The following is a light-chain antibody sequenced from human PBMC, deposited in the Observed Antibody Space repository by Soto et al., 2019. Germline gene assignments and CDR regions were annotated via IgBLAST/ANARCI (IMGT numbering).Light chain of an antibody. J-gene: IGKJ2*03. CDR3: QQYNNWLSR. CDR1: QSVSSN. CDR2: GAS. Sequence: EIVMTQSPATLSVSPGERATLSCRASQSVSSNLAWYQQKPGQAPRLLIYGASTRATGIPARFSGSGSGTEFTLTISSLQSEDFAVYYCQQYNNWLSRFGQGTKLEIK. V-gene: IGKV3-15*01.